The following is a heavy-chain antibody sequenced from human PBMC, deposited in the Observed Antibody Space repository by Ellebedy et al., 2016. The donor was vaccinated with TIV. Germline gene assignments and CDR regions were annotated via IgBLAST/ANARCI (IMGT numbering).Heavy chain of an antibody. Sequence: GESLKISXAASGFTFSSYGMHWVRQAPGKGLEWVAVIWYDGSNKYYADSVKGRFTISRDNAKNSLYLQMNSLRAEDTAVYYCARDVYTGVYGRSLDYWGQGTLVTVSS. CDR2: IWYDGSNK. V-gene: IGHV3-33*01. CDR1: GFTFSSYG. CDR3: ARDVYTGVYGRSLDY. D-gene: IGHD7-27*01. J-gene: IGHJ4*02.